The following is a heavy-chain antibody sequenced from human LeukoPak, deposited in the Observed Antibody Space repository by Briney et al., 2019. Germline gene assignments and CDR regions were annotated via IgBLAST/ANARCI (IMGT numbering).Heavy chain of an antibody. CDR2: IWYDGSNK. CDR3: ARGNRYYYGSGSYSGY. Sequence: GRSLRLSCAASGFTFSSYGMHWVRQAPGKGLEWVAVIWYDGSNKYYADSVKGRFTISRDNSKNTLYLQMNSLRAEDTAVYYCARGNRYYYGSGSYSGYWGQGTLVTVSS. D-gene: IGHD3-10*01. V-gene: IGHV3-33*01. J-gene: IGHJ4*02. CDR1: GFTFSSYG.